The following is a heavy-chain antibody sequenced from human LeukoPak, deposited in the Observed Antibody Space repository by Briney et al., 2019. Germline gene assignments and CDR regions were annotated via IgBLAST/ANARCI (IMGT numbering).Heavy chain of an antibody. V-gene: IGHV4-4*07. CDR1: GGSISSYY. J-gene: IGHJ6*03. CDR2: IYTSGST. CDR3: ARADYYYYYYMDV. Sequence: SETLSLTCTVSGGSISSYYWSWIQQPAGKGLEWIRRIYTSGSTNYNPSLKSRVTMSVDTSKNQFSLKLSSVTAVDTAVYYCARADYYYYYYMDVWGKGTTVTVSS.